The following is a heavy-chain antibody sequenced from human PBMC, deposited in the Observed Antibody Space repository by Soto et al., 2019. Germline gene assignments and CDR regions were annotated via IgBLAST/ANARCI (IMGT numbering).Heavy chain of an antibody. V-gene: IGHV1-69*13. D-gene: IGHD3-9*01. CDR1: GGTFSSYA. CDR2: IIPIFGTA. Sequence: ASVKVSCKASGGTFSSYAISWVRQAPGQGLEWMGGIIPIFGTANYAQKFQGRVTITADESTSTAYMELSSLRSEDTAVYYCARDSILTGRVGYNWFDPWGQGTLVTVSS. CDR3: ARDSILTGRVGYNWFDP. J-gene: IGHJ5*02.